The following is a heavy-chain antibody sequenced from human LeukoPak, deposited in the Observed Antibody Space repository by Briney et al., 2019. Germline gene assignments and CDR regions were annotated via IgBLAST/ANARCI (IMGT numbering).Heavy chain of an antibody. CDR3: VREETYSSGWYGPDY. D-gene: IGHD6-19*01. J-gene: IGHJ4*02. V-gene: IGHV3-7*01. CDR2: IKQDGSEK. Sequence: GGSLRLSCAASGFTFSYYWMSWVRQAPGKGLEWVANIKQDGSEKYYVDSLKGRFTISRDDARNSLYLQMNSLRAEDTAVYYCVREETYSSGWYGPDYWGQGTLDTVSS. CDR1: GFTFSYYW.